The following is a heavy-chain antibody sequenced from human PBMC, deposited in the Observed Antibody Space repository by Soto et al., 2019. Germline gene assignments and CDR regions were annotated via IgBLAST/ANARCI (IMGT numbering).Heavy chain of an antibody. CDR3: AREVQVHTPAFVY. V-gene: IGHV1-69*19. CDR1: GGTFNTYA. CDR2: ISPMFGAA. J-gene: IGHJ4*02. Sequence: QVQLVQSGAEMKKSGSSVKVSCQSSGGTFNTYAMNWVRQAPGQGPEWMGDISPMFGAANYAPKFQGGVTITADESTGTSYMQLSSLTSEDTALYFCAREVQVHTPAFVYWGQGTLVTVSS. D-gene: IGHD3-10*01.